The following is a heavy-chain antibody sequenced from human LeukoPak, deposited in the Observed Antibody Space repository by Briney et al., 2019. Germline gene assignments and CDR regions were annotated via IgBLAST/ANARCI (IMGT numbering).Heavy chain of an antibody. CDR1: GFAFSNYA. D-gene: IGHD2-2*01. CDR3: ANDLCRPIGSTSCHGDPYYGMDV. Sequence: PGGSLRLSCAASGFAFSNYAMHWVRQAPGKGLEWVAVIWYDGSNKYYADSVKGRLTISRDNSKNTLYLQMNSLRAEDTAVYYCANDLCRPIGSTSCHGDPYYGMDVWGQGTTVTVSS. CDR2: IWYDGSNK. J-gene: IGHJ6*02. V-gene: IGHV3-33*06.